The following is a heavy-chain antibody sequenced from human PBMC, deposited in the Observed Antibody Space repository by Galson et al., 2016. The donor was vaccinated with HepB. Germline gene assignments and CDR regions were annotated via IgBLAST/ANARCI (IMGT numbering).Heavy chain of an antibody. CDR3: AHSVSGYFFDY. V-gene: IGHV2-5*02. D-gene: IGHD6-25*01. J-gene: IGHJ4*02. CDR1: GFSLTPTGVG. Sequence: PALVKPTQALTLTCTFSGFSLTPTGVGVGWIRQPPGKALEWLALIYWDDDQYYSPSLKSRLTITKDTSRNQVVLTMTNMDPVDTATYYCAHSVSGYFFDYWGQGILVTVSS. CDR2: IYWDDDQ.